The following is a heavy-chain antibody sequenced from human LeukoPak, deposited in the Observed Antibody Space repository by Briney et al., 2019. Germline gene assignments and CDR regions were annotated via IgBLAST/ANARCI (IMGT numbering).Heavy chain of an antibody. CDR2: ISYDGSNK. D-gene: IGHD3-22*01. Sequence: PGRSLRLSCAASGFTFSSYAMHWVRQAPGKGLEWVAVISYDGSNKYYADSVKGRFTISRDNSKNTLYLQMNSLRAEDTAVYYCARPYPTYYYDSSGYEGAFDIWGQGTMVTVSS. CDR1: GFTFSSYA. V-gene: IGHV3-30-3*01. J-gene: IGHJ3*02. CDR3: ARPYPTYYYDSSGYEGAFDI.